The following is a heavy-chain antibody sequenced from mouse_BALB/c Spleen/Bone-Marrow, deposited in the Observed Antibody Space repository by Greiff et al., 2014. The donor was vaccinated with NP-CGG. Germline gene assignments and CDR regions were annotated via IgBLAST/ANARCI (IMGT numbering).Heavy chain of an antibody. CDR1: GCSFTGYF. CDR2: INPYNGDT. Sequence: EVKLLESGPELVKPGASVKISCKASGCSFTGYFMNWVMQSHGKSLEWIGRINPYNGDTFYNQKFEGKATLTVDKSSSTAHMELRSLASEDSSVYYCARSVYYGSSYFYYCRQGIPLTVSS. J-gene: IGHJ2*01. D-gene: IGHD1-1*01. CDR3: ARSVYYGSSYFYY. V-gene: IGHV1-20*02.